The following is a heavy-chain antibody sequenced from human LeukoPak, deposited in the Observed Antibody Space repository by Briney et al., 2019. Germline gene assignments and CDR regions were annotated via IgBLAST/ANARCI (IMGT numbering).Heavy chain of an antibody. CDR2: IYDSGST. CDR3: AREFSWSGFFDY. Sequence: SETLSLTCTVSDGSISSYYWSWIRQPPGKGLEWIGHIYDSGSTNYNPSLKSRVTVSVDTSKNQFSLKLSSVTAADTAVYYCAREFSWSGFFDYWGQGTLVTVSS. J-gene: IGHJ4*02. D-gene: IGHD3-3*01. CDR1: DGSISSYY. V-gene: IGHV4-59*01.